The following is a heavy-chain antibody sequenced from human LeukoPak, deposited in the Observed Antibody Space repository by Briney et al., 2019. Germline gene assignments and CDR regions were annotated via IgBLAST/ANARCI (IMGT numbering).Heavy chain of an antibody. CDR2: INPSGGST. D-gene: IGHD3-22*01. Sequence: ASVKVSCKASGYTFTYYYIHWVRQAPGQGLEWMGLINPSGGSTSYAQKFQGRVTMTRDTSTSTVYMELSSLRSEDTAVYYCAREFGYYDSSGYYYGYHTFDYWGQGTLVTVSS. CDR3: AREFGYYDSSGYYYGYHTFDY. CDR1: GYTFTYYY. V-gene: IGHV1-46*01. J-gene: IGHJ4*02.